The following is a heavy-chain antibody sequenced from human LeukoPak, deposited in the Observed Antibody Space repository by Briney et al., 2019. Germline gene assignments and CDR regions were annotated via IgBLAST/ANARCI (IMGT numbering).Heavy chain of an antibody. CDR1: GYTFTSYY. J-gene: IGHJ4*02. CDR3: ARARSDEDGYNYYFDY. V-gene: IGHV1-46*01. Sequence: ASVKVSCKASGYTFTSYYMHWVRHAPGQGLEWMGLINPSGGSTSYAQKFQGRVTMTRDTSTSTVYMELSSLRSEDTAVYYCARARSDEDGYNYYFDYWGQGTLVTVSS. D-gene: IGHD5-24*01. CDR2: INPSGGST.